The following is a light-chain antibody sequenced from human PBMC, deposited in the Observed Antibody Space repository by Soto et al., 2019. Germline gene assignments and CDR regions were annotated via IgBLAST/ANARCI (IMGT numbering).Light chain of an antibody. CDR1: RSDVGAYDF. V-gene: IGLV2-14*01. CDR3: SSFSISSTYVV. Sequence: QSVLTQPASVSGSPGQSITISCTGTRSDVGAYDFVSWYQQHPDKAPKLLIYEVSKRPSGVSNRFSGSKSGNTASLTISGLQPDDESDYYCSSFSISSTYVVFGGGTKLTVL. CDR2: EVS. J-gene: IGLJ2*01.